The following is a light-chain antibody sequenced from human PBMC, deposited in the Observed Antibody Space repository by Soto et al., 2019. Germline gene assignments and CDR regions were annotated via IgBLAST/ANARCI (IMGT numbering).Light chain of an antibody. Sequence: EVVMTQSPATLSVSPGKRATLSCRASQSISSNLAWYQQKPGQAPRLLIYGASTRASGISARFSGSGSGTDFTLTISSLQSEDFAVYYCQQYDNWPPWTFGQGTKVEIK. CDR3: QQYDNWPPWT. J-gene: IGKJ1*01. V-gene: IGKV3-15*01. CDR2: GAS. CDR1: QSISSN.